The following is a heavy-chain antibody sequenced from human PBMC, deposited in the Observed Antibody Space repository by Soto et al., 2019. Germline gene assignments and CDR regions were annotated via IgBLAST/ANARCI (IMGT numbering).Heavy chain of an antibody. Sequence: QVQLVQSGAEVRKPGASVKVSCEASGYTFTSYDIYWVRQATGQGLEWMGWMNPSTGNSGYAQKFQGRVTMTSDTSISTAHMELSSLRSEDTAVYSCARRAETNGWNGFGADKYYFDFWGQGTLVTVSS. CDR1: GYTFTSYD. D-gene: IGHD1-1*01. CDR3: ARRAETNGWNGFGADKYYFDF. J-gene: IGHJ4*02. V-gene: IGHV1-8*01. CDR2: MNPSTGNS.